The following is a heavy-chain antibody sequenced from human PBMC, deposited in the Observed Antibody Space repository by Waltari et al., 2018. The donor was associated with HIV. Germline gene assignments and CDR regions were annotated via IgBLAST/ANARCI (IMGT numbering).Heavy chain of an antibody. J-gene: IGHJ2*01. D-gene: IGHD3-10*01. V-gene: IGHV4-39*01. CDR1: GGSISSNYYF. CDR2: VSHTGGTT. Sequence: QSQLQESDPGLVQPSETLSLTCTVSGGSISSNYYFWAWVRQPPGKGLEWIGTVSHTGGTTDYSPSLKSRVIISGDTSKDQSSLKLSSMTATETAVYYCARQRGSGLWYFDLWGRGTLVSVSS. CDR3: ARQRGSGLWYFDL.